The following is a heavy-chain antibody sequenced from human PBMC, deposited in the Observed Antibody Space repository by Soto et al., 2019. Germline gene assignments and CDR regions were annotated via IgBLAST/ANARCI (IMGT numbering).Heavy chain of an antibody. Sequence: GGSLRLSCAASGFTFSDYYMSWIRQAPGKGLEWVSYISSSGSTIYYADSVKGRFTISRDNAKNSLYLQMNSLDSDDSAVYYCVSEMPLLGVSDFWGQGTLVTVSS. D-gene: IGHD3-16*01. CDR3: VSEMPLLGVSDF. J-gene: IGHJ4*02. V-gene: IGHV3-11*01. CDR2: ISSSGSTI. CDR1: GFTFSDYY.